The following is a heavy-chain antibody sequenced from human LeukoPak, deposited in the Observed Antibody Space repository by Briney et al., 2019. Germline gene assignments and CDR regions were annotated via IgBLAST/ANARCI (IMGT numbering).Heavy chain of an antibody. D-gene: IGHD3-9*01. V-gene: IGHV3-21*01. CDR2: ISSSSSYI. J-gene: IGHJ4*02. Sequence: PGGSLRLSCAASGFTFSGYSMNWVRQAPGRGLEWVSSISSSSSYIYYADSVKGRFTISRDNAKNSLYLQMNSLRAEDTAVYYCARGVVRYFDYWGQGALVTVSS. CDR1: GFTFSGYS. CDR3: ARGVVRYFDY.